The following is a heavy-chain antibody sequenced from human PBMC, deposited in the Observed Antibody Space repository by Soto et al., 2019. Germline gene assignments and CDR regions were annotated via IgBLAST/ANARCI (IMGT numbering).Heavy chain of an antibody. D-gene: IGHD3-16*01. CDR1: GFTFSGYG. V-gene: IGHV3-33*01. CDR3: ARDGDVNTGFGKDY. CDR2: IWHDGGNK. Sequence: VGSLRLSCAASGFTFSGYGLHWVRQAPGKGLEWVAFIWHDGGNKFYAGSVKGWFTISRDNSNNTLYLQMSSLSAEYTAMYYCARDGDVNTGFGKDYWGQGTLVTVSS. J-gene: IGHJ4*02.